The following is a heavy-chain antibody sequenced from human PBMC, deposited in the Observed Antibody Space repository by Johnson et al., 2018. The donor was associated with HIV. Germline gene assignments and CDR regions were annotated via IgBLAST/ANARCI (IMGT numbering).Heavy chain of an antibody. V-gene: IGHV3-30-3*01. Sequence: MQLVESGGGVVQPGRSLRLSCAASGFTFSSYAMHWVRQAPGKGLEWVAVISYDGSNKYYADSVKGRFTISRDNSKNTLYLQMNSLRGEDTAVYYCARGPHEVVVVAATSAFDIWGQGTMVTVSS. J-gene: IGHJ3*02. CDR1: GFTFSSYA. D-gene: IGHD2-15*01. CDR3: ARGPHEVVVVAATSAFDI. CDR2: ISYDGSNK.